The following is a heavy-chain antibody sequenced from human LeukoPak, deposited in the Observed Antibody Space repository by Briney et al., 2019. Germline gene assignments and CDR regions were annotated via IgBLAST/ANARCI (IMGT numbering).Heavy chain of an antibody. CDR3: ARVWGGYQDFDC. J-gene: IGHJ4*02. CDR2: IIPILGIA. D-gene: IGHD3-3*01. Sequence: SVKVSCKASGGTFSSYAISWVRQAPGQGLEWMGGIIPILGIANYAQKFQGRVTITADKSTSTAYMELSSLRSEDTAVYYCARVWGGYQDFDCWGQGSLVTVSS. CDR1: GGTFSSYA. V-gene: IGHV1-69*04.